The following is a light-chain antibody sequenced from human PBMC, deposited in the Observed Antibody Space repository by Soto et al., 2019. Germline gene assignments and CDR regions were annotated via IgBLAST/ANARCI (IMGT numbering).Light chain of an antibody. CDR1: QSVSSY. J-gene: IGKJ4*01. V-gene: IGKV3-11*01. CDR3: QQRYNWPST. CDR2: DAS. Sequence: EIVLTQSPVTLSLSPGERATLSCRASQSVSSYLGWYQQKPGQAPRLLIYDASRRATGIPARFSGSGSGTDFTLTISSLEPEYFAVYYCQQRYNWPSTFGGGTKVEIK.